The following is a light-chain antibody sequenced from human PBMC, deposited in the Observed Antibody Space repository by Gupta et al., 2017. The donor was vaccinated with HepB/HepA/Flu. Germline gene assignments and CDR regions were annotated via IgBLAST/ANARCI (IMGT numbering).Light chain of an antibody. CDR2: RDY. J-gene: IGLJ3*02. Sequence: QSVLTQPPSVSETPGQRVTISCSGSNTHIGSHFVYWYQQFPGTAPKLLILRDYERASGVPDRFSGSKTGTSASRAISGLRSEDEAHYYCASWDDSQTAPYWVFGGGTKVTVL. CDR1: NTHIGSHF. CDR3: ASWDDSQTAPYWV. V-gene: IGLV1-47*01.